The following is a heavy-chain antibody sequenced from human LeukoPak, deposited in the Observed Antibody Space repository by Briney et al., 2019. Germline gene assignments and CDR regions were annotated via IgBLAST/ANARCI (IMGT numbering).Heavy chain of an antibody. J-gene: IGHJ4*02. Sequence: GGSLRLSCAASGFTVSSNYMSWVRQAPGTGLEWVSVIYSGGSTYYADSVKGRFTISRDNSKNTLYLQMNSLRAEDTAVYYCARERAAAGSLDYWGQGTLVTVSS. CDR3: ARERAAAGSLDY. CDR2: IYSGGST. D-gene: IGHD6-13*01. CDR1: GFTVSSNY. V-gene: IGHV3-53*01.